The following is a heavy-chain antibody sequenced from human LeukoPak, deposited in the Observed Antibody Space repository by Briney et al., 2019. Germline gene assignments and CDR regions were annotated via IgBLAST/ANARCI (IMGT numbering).Heavy chain of an antibody. CDR2: IHPNSGGT. Sequence: ASVKVSCKASGYTFTGYYLHWVRQAPGQGLEWMGWIHPNSGGTNYAQKFQGRVTMTRDTSISTAHMEVSRLRSDDTAVYYCARANFLYCSSSTCLFDYWGQGTLVTVSS. CDR1: GYTFTGYY. D-gene: IGHD2-2*01. J-gene: IGHJ4*02. V-gene: IGHV1-2*02. CDR3: ARANFLYCSSSTCLFDY.